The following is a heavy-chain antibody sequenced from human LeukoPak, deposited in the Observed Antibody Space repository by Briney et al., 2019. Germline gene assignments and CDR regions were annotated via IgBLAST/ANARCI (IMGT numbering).Heavy chain of an antibody. CDR3: ARASSSRDYYGSGQWSAPKNNWFDP. J-gene: IGHJ5*02. Sequence: ASVKVSCKASGYTFTSYGISWVRQAPGQGLEWMGWINTNTGNPTYAQGFTGRFVFSLDTSVSTAYLQISSLKAEDTAVYYCARASSSRDYYGSGQWSAPKNNWFDPWGQGTLVTVSS. CDR1: GYTFTSYG. V-gene: IGHV7-4-1*02. CDR2: INTNTGNP. D-gene: IGHD3-10*01.